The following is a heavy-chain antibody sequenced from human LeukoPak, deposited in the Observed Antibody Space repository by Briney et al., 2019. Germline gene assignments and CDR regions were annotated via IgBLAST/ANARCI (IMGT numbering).Heavy chain of an antibody. CDR1: GFTFGDYL. CDR2: ISGSGGST. D-gene: IGHD7-27*01. J-gene: IGHJ4*02. CDR3: AKDDELTGDHTEFDY. V-gene: IGHV3-23*01. Sequence: PGGSLRLSCTASGFTFGDYLMSWVRQAPGKGLEWVSAISGSGGSTYYADSVKGRFTISRDNSKNTLYLQMNSLRAEDTAVYYCAKDDELTGDHTEFDYWGQGTLVTVSS.